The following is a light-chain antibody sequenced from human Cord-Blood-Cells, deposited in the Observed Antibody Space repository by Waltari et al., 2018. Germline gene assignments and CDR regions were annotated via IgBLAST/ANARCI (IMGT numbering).Light chain of an antibody. J-gene: IGKJ4*01. CDR3: QQRSNWPGT. V-gene: IGKV3-11*01. CDR2: DAS. CDR1: QSVSSY. Sequence: EIVLTQSPATLSLSPGERATLSCRASQSVSSYLAWYQQKPGQAPRLLIYDASNRATGIPARLSGSGSGTDFTLTISSLEPEDFAVYYCQQRSNWPGTFGGGTKVEIK.